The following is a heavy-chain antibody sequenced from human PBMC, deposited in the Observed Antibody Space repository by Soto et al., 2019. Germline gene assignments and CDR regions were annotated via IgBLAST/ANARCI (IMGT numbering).Heavy chain of an antibody. J-gene: IGHJ2*01. D-gene: IGHD1-7*01. Sequence: EVQLVESGEGLVQPGGSLRLSCEGSGFTFSTYGMHWVRQAPGKGLEFVSSTSGSGRSTSYADSVKGRFIISSDNSKHTLYLQMGSLRIEDTAVYYCARGRGNYENLNFELWGRGSLVTVSS. V-gene: IGHV3-64*02. CDR3: ARGRGNYENLNFEL. CDR2: TSGSGRST. CDR1: GFTFSTYG.